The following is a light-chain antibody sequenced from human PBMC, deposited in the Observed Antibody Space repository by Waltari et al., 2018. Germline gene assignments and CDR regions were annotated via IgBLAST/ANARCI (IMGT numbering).Light chain of an antibody. V-gene: IGKV1-5*03. CDR2: KAS. CDR3: QQYSAYPET. J-gene: IGKJ1*01. CDR1: QSISSW. Sequence: DIQMTQSPSTLSASIADRVTITCRASQSISSWLAWDKQKPGKAPKLLIYKASSLESGVPSRFSGSGSGTEFTLTISSLQPDDSATYYCQQYSAYPETFGQGTKVEIK.